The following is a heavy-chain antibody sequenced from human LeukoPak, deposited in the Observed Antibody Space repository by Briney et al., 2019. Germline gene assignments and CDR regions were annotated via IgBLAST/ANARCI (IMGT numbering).Heavy chain of an antibody. V-gene: IGHV4-39*01. D-gene: IGHD3-16*02. Sequence: SETLSLTCTVFGGSISSSSYYWGWIRQPPGKGLEWIGSIYYSGSTYYNPSLKSRVTISVDTSKNQFSLKLSSVTAADTAVYYCARHRIRLYDYWGQGTLVTVSS. J-gene: IGHJ4*02. CDR2: IYYSGST. CDR3: ARHRIRLYDY. CDR1: GGSISSSSYY.